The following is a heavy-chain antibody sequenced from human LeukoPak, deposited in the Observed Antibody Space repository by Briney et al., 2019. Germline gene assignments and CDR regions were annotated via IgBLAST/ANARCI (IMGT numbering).Heavy chain of an antibody. J-gene: IGHJ4*02. CDR2: IYYSGST. Sequence: PSETLSLTCTVSGGSNSRCYWSWIRQPPGKGLEWIAYIYYSGSTNYNPSLKSRVTISVDTSKNQFSLKLSSVTAADTAVYYCARRYGSGSSGTFDYWGQGTLVTVSS. CDR3: ARRYGSGSSGTFDY. D-gene: IGHD3-10*01. CDR1: GGSNSRCY. V-gene: IGHV4-59*01.